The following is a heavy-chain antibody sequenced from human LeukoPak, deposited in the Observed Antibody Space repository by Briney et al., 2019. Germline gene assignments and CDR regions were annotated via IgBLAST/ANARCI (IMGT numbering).Heavy chain of an antibody. Sequence: GGSLRLSCAASGFTFSSYWMSWVRQAPGKGLEWVANIKQDGSEKYYVDSVKGRFTISRDNAKNSLYLQMNSLRAEDTAVYYCARLLWFGELLPHNWFDPWGQGTLVTVSS. J-gene: IGHJ5*02. CDR2: IKQDGSEK. CDR3: ARLLWFGELLPHNWFDP. V-gene: IGHV3-7*01. CDR1: GFTFSSYW. D-gene: IGHD3-10*01.